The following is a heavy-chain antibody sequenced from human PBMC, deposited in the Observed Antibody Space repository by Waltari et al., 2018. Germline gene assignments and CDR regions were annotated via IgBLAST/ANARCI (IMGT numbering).Heavy chain of an antibody. CDR1: GGSFSGYY. D-gene: IGHD1-26*01. CDR3: ARGRVGATRRLEYFQH. CDR2: INHSGST. V-gene: IGHV4-34*01. Sequence: QVQLQQWGAGLLKPSETLSLTCAVYGGSFSGYYWSWIRQPPGKGLEWIGEINHSGSTNYNPSLKSRVTISVDTSKNQFSLKLSSVTAADTAVYYCARGRVGATRRLEYFQHWGQGTLVTVSS. J-gene: IGHJ1*01.